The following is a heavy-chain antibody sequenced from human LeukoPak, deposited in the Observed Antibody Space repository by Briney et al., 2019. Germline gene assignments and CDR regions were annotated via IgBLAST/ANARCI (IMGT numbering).Heavy chain of an antibody. V-gene: IGHV4-59*08. D-gene: IGHD4-17*01. J-gene: IGHJ4*02. CDR1: GGSISSYY. Sequence: PETRCLTCIVSGGSISSYYWSWIRQPPGKGLEWIGNIYYSGRTNYNPSLKSKVTISVDTSRNQSSLKLRSVTAADTAVYYCARRGTVTEGSFDYWGQGNRV. CDR3: ARRGTVTEGSFDY. CDR2: IYYSGRT.